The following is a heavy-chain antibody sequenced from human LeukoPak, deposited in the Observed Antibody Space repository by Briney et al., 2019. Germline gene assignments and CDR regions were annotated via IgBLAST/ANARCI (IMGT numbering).Heavy chain of an antibody. J-gene: IGHJ4*02. CDR2: IPYDGSNK. CDR1: GFTFSSYG. CDR3: AKRPYYYDSSGYRAIRQFDY. D-gene: IGHD3-22*01. V-gene: IGHV3-30*18. Sequence: PGGSLRLSCAASGFTFSSYGMHWVRQAPGKGLEWVAVIPYDGSNKYYADSVKGRFTISRDNSKNTLYLQMNSLRAEDTAVYYCAKRPYYYDSSGYRAIRQFDYWGQGTLVTVSS.